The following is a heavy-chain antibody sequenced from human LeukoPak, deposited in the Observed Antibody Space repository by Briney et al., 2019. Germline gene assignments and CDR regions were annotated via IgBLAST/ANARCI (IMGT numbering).Heavy chain of an antibody. J-gene: IGHJ3*02. D-gene: IGHD3-22*01. V-gene: IGHV4-59*12. CDR3: ASGKYYYDDSASVNRASRTAFHI. CDR1: GDSTAGYF. Sequence: SSQTLSLTCSVSGDSTAGYFWGWIRQSPGRAPEWLAYVYRSGQSDYNSTLRGRVTVSLDRSKTQVSLRLRSLTAADTAVYYCASGKYYYDDSASVNRASRTAFHIWAQGTMVLVSS. CDR2: VYRSGQS.